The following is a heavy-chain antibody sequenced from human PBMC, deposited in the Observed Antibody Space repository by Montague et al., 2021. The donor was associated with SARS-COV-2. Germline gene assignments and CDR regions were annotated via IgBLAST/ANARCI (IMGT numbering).Heavy chain of an antibody. D-gene: IGHD1-7*01. J-gene: IGHJ4*02. CDR1: GDSITNTRYF. Sequence: ETLSLTCNVSGDSITNTRYFWGWIRQPPGKALERIGSIYHNGKTYYNPSLERRALLSIDTSKNQFSLRLSSVIASDTAVYYCAVELNYFFDYWGQGFLVSVSS. CDR2: IYHNGKT. V-gene: IGHV4-39*01. CDR3: AVELNYFFDY.